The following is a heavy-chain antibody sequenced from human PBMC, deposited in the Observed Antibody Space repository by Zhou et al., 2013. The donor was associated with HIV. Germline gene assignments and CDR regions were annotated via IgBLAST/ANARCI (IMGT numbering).Heavy chain of an antibody. CDR2: INPSGGST. CDR1: GYTFTSYY. V-gene: IGHV1-46*01. Sequence: QVQLVQSGAEVKKPGASVKVSCKASGYTFTSYYMHWVRQAPGQGLEWMGIINPSGGSTSYAQKFQGRVTMTRDTSTSTVYMELSSLRSDDTAVYYCARYYGSGNYYNGGGFLVYWGQGTLVTVSS. CDR3: ARYYGSGNYYNGGGFLVY. J-gene: IGHJ4*02. D-gene: IGHD3-10*01.